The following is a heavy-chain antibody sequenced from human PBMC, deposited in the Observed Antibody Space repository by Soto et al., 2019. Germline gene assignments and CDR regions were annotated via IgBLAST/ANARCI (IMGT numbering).Heavy chain of an antibody. J-gene: IGHJ1*01. CDR3: ARLFYGGYDPEYSQH. D-gene: IGHD4-17*01. Sequence: QLQLQESGPGLVKPSETLSLTCTVSGGSISSTSYYWAWIRQPPGKGLEWIGSIYYSGSTYYNPSLKRRFTISVDTSKNQFPLKLSSVPAADTAVYYCARLFYGGYDPEYSQHWGQGTLVTVSS. CDR1: GGSISSTSYY. V-gene: IGHV4-39*01. CDR2: IYYSGST.